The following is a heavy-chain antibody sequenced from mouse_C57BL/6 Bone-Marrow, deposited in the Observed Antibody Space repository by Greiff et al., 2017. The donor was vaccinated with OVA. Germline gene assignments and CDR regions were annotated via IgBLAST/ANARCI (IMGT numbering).Heavy chain of an antibody. CDR2: IHPNSGST. CDR3: ARRELYYGGFAY. D-gene: IGHD1-1*01. CDR1: GYTFTSYW. Sequence: VQLQQPGAELVKPGASVKLSCKASGYTFTSYWMHWVKQRPGQGLEWIGMIHPNSGSTNYNEKFKSKATLTVDKSTSNVYLQRRRLTSEDAAVYYCARRELYYGGFAYWGQGTLVTVSA. V-gene: IGHV1-64*01. J-gene: IGHJ3*01.